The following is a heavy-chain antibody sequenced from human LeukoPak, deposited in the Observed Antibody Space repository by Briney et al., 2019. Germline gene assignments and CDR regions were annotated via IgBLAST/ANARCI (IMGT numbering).Heavy chain of an antibody. CDR3: AKDPVTTRWFDP. J-gene: IGHJ5*02. CDR1: GGTFSSYA. V-gene: IGHV1-18*01. CDR2: ISAYNGNT. D-gene: IGHD4-11*01. Sequence: ASVKVSCKASGGTFSSYAISWVRQAPGQGLEWMGWISAYNGNTNYAQKLQGRVTMTTDTSTSTAYMELRSLRSDDTAVYYCAKDPVTTRWFDPWGQGTLVTVSS.